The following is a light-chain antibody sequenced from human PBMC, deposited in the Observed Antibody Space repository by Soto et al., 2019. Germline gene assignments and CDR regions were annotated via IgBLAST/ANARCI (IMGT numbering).Light chain of an antibody. CDR1: QSISSW. V-gene: IGKV1-5*01. CDR3: QQYNSFPMT. J-gene: IGKJ1*01. Sequence: DIQMTQSPSTLSASIGDKVTITCRATQSISSWLAWYQHKPGEAPKLLIYDASDLETGVPLRFSGRGSETEFTLTINGLQPDDFATYYCQQYNSFPMTFGQGTKVEI. CDR2: DAS.